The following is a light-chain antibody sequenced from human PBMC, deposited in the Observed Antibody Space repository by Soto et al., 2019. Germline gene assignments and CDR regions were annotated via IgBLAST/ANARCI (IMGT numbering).Light chain of an antibody. CDR3: QQYHTFSIA. Sequence: DIQMTQSPSTLCASVGDSVTVPCRASQSISTWLAWYQQKPGRAPKLLIYDSSSLESGVPSRFSGSGAGTDFTLTISGLQPDDFATYYCQQYHTFSIAFGQGTRLEIK. CDR2: DSS. J-gene: IGKJ5*01. CDR1: QSISTW. V-gene: IGKV1-5*01.